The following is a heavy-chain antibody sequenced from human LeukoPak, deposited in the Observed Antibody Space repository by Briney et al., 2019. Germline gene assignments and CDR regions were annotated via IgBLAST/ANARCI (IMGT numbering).Heavy chain of an antibody. CDR1: GGSISSSNW. D-gene: IGHD3-9*01. J-gene: IGHJ4*02. CDR3: AITGRDILTGYYKWLEY. V-gene: IGHV4-4*02. Sequence: SETLSLTCAVSGGSISSSNWWSWVRQPPGKGLEWIGEIYHSGSTNYNPSLKSRVTISVDKSKSQFSLKLSSVTAADTAVYYCAITGRDILTGYYKWLEYWGQGTLVTVSS. CDR2: IYHSGST.